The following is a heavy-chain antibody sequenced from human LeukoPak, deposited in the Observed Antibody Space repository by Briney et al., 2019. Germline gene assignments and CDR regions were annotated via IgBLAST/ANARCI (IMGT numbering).Heavy chain of an antibody. D-gene: IGHD3-3*01. Sequence: ASVKVSCKASGYTFTYYYFHWVRQAPGQGLEWMGWINPDSGGTGYAEKFKGRVTLTRGTTISTVYMEMSSLRSDDTAIYYCVRDRNDFWSGFLYWGQGTLVTVSS. CDR2: INPDSGGT. CDR1: GYTFTYYY. CDR3: VRDRNDFWSGFLY. V-gene: IGHV1-2*02. J-gene: IGHJ4*02.